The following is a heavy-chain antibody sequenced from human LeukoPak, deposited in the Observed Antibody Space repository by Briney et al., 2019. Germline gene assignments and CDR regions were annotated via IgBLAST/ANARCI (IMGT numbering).Heavy chain of an antibody. D-gene: IGHD6-6*01. CDR1: GYTFTGYY. CDR3: ARESIAARTNWFDP. V-gene: IGHV1-18*04. Sequence: ASVKVSCKASGYTFTGYYMHWVRQAPGQGLEWMGWISAYNGNTNYAQKLQGRVTMTTDTSTSTAYMELRSLRSDDTAVYYCARESIAARTNWFDPWGQGTLVTVSS. J-gene: IGHJ5*02. CDR2: ISAYNGNT.